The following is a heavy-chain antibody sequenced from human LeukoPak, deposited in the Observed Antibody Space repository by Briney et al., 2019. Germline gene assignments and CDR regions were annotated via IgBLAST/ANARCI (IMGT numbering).Heavy chain of an antibody. Sequence: SETLSLTCNVSGGSIGDYSFYWGWIRQPPGKGLEWIGSIFYSGNTYYNPSLKSRDTISVDTSKNQFSLRLSSVTAADTAVYYCARDANRGSFDYWGRGILVTVSS. CDR2: IFYSGNT. CDR3: ARDANRGSFDY. CDR1: GGSIGDYSFY. J-gene: IGHJ4*02. D-gene: IGHD2-15*01. V-gene: IGHV4-39*07.